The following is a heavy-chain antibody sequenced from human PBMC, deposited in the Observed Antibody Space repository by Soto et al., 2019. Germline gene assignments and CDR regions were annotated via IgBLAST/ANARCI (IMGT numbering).Heavy chain of an antibody. CDR2: ISYDGSNK. V-gene: IGHV3-30*18. J-gene: IGHJ4*02. CDR3: AKVYCGGDCYSWIDY. CDR1: GFTFSSYG. Sequence: SGGSLRLSCAASGFTFSSYGMHWVRQAPGKGLEWVAVISYDGSNKYYADSVKGRFTISRDNSKNTLYLQMNSLRAEDTAVYYCAKVYCGGDCYSWIDYWGQGALVTVSS. D-gene: IGHD2-21*02.